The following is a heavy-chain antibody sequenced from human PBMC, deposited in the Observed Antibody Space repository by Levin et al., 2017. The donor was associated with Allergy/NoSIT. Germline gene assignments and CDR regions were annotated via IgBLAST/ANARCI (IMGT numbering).Heavy chain of an antibody. D-gene: IGHD3-9*01. CDR2: ISAYNGNT. J-gene: IGHJ3*02. CDR3: ASYDILTGYPRDAFDS. CDR1: GYTFTSYG. V-gene: IGHV1-18*01. Sequence: ASVKVSCKASGYTFTSYGISWVRQAPGQGLEWMGWISAYNGNTNYAQKLQGRVTMTTDTSTSTAYMELRSLRSDDTAVYYCASYDILTGYPRDAFDSWGQGTMVTVSS.